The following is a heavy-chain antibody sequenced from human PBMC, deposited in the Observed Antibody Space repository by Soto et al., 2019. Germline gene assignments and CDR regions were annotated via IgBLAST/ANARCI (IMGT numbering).Heavy chain of an antibody. V-gene: IGHV1-18*01. D-gene: IGHD6-19*01. Sequence: QVQLVQSGAEVKKPGASVKVSCKASGYTFTSYGISWVRQAPGQGLEWMGWISAYNGNTNYAQQLQGRVTMTTDTATSTGYMELRSLRSDDTAVYYCARESAVAALDPWGQGTLVTVSS. CDR2: ISAYNGNT. J-gene: IGHJ5*02. CDR1: GYTFTSYG. CDR3: ARESAVAALDP.